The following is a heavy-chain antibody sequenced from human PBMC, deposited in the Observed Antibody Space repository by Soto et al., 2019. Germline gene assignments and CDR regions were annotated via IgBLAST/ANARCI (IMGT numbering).Heavy chain of an antibody. CDR2: IYYSGST. D-gene: IGHD3-3*01. J-gene: IGHJ4*02. CDR3: AMQNTLYYDFWSGYSTYFDY. CDR1: GGSISSYY. V-gene: IGHV4-59*01. Sequence: PSETLSLTCTVSGGSISSYYWSWIRQPPGKGLEWIGYIYYSGSTNYNPSLKSRVTISVDTSKNQFSLKLSSVTAADTAVYYCAMQNTLYYDFWSGYSTYFDYWGQGTLVTVSS.